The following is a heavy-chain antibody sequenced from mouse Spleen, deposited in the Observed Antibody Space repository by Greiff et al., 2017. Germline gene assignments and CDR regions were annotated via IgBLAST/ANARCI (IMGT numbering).Heavy chain of an antibody. V-gene: IGHV1-15*01. Sequence: VQLQQSGAELVRPGASVTLSCKASGYTFTDYEMHWVKQTPVHGLEWIGAIDPETGGTAYNQRFKGKAILTADKSSSTAYMELRSLTSEDSAVYYCTLYGNWAYWGQGTLVTVSA. D-gene: IGHD2-1*01. CDR2: IDPETGGT. CDR3: TLYGNWAY. CDR1: GYTFTDYE. J-gene: IGHJ3*01.